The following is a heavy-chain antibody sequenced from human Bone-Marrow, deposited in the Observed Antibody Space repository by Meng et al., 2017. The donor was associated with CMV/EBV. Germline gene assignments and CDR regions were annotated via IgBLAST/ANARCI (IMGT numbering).Heavy chain of an antibody. Sequence: SGFTFSSYAMSWVRQAPGKGLEWVSAISGSGGSTYYADSVKGRFTISRDNSKNTLYLQMNSLRAEDTAVYYCAKMMDSSGWYGGFDYWGQGTLVTVSS. CDR2: ISGSGGST. CDR3: AKMMDSSGWYGGFDY. D-gene: IGHD6-19*01. V-gene: IGHV3-23*01. CDR1: GFTFSSYA. J-gene: IGHJ4*02.